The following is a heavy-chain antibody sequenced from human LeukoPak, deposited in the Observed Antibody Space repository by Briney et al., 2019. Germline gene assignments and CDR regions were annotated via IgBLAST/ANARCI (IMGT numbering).Heavy chain of an antibody. V-gene: IGHV4-4*07. D-gene: IGHD6-19*01. CDR1: GGSISNYH. Sequence: SETLSLTCIVSGGSISNYHWSWIRQPAGKGLEWIGQIHTSGSTNYNPPLKSRVSMSIDTAEDQVSLTIRSVTAADTAFYYCARRDISSGWSFDYWGQGTLVTVSS. CDR2: IHTSGST. J-gene: IGHJ4*02. CDR3: ARRDISSGWSFDY.